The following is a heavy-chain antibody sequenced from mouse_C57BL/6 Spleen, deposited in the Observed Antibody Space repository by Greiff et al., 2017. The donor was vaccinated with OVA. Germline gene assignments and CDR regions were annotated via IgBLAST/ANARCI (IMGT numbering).Heavy chain of an antibody. V-gene: IGHV1-53*01. CDR3: GRGSYSGRACLDY. CDR2: INPSNGGT. CDR1: GYTFTSYW. D-gene: IGHD1-1*01. J-gene: IGHJ2*01. Sequence: QVQLKQPGTELVKPGASVKLSCKASGYTFTSYWMHWVKQRPGQGLEWIGNINPSNGGTNYNEKFKSKATLTVDKSSSTAYMQLSSLTSEDSAVYCYGRGSYSGRACLDYWGQGTTLTVSS.